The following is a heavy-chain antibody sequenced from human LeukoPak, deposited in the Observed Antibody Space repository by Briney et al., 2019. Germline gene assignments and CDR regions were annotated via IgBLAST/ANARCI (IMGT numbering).Heavy chain of an antibody. J-gene: IGHJ4*02. CDR3: TGDLTQPFDH. Sequence: SETLSLTCTVSGGSISSGDYYWSWIRQPPGNGLEWIGNISHSGHTYYNPSFKSRVTISVDTSKNQFSLKLSSVTAADTAVYYCTGDLTQPFDHWGQGTLVTVPS. CDR2: ISHSGHT. V-gene: IGHV4-39*07. D-gene: IGHD3-16*01. CDR1: GGSISSGDYY.